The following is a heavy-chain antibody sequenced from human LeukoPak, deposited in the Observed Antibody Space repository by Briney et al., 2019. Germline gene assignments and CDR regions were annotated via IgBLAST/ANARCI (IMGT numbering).Heavy chain of an antibody. J-gene: IGHJ4*02. CDR2: TYYRSRWGN. CDR1: GDIVSNNIAT. Sequence: SQTLSLTCALSGDIVSNNIATWHWGSQSPSRGLEWLGRTYYRSRWGNDYAISVKGRITINPDTSRNQFSLQLNSVTPEDTAVYYCVRDSDDYYWALDFWGQGTPVTVSS. V-gene: IGHV6-1*01. CDR3: VRDSDDYYWALDF. D-gene: IGHD3-10*01.